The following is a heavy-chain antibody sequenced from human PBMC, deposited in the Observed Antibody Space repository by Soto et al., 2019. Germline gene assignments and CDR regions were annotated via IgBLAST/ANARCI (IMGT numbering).Heavy chain of an antibody. CDR2: IYYSGST. D-gene: IGHD3-22*01. CDR1: GGSISSSSYY. CDR3: ARHLTYYYDSSGYYRTSSWFDP. J-gene: IGHJ5*02. Sequence: SETLSLTCTVSGGSISSSSYYWGWIRQPPGKGLEWIGSIYYSGSTYYNPSLKSRVTISVDTSKNQFSLKLSSVTAADTAVYYCARHLTYYYDSSGYYRTSSWFDPWGQGTLVTVSS. V-gene: IGHV4-39*01.